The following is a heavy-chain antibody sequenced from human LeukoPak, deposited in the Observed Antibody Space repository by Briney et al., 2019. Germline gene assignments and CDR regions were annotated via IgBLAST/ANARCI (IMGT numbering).Heavy chain of an antibody. CDR2: ISSSSSYI. CDR1: GFTFSTYA. D-gene: IGHD5-18*01. CDR3: AHSSGYAYGLDH. Sequence: GGSLRLSCAASGFTFSTYAMNWVRQAPGKGLEGVSSISSSSSYIYYADSMRGRFTISRDNAKNSLYLQMNSLRAEDTAVYYCAHSSGYAYGLDHWGQGTLVTVSS. V-gene: IGHV3-21*01. J-gene: IGHJ4*02.